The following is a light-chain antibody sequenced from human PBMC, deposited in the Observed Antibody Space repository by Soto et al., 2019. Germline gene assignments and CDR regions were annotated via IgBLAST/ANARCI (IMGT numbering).Light chain of an antibody. J-gene: IGKJ1*01. CDR1: ESVRSSY. V-gene: IGKV3-20*01. Sequence: EIVLTQSPGTLSLSPGERATLSCRASESVRSSYFAWYQQKPGQAPRLLIYGASSRATGIPDRFSGSGSGTDFTLTISRLEPEDFAVYYCQQYGSSRWTFGQGTKVEIK. CDR3: QQYGSSRWT. CDR2: GAS.